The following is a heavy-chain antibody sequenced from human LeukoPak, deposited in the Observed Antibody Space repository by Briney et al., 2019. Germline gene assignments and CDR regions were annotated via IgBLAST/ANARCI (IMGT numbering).Heavy chain of an antibody. Sequence: PSETLSLTCTVSGGPISSYYWSWIRQPPGKGLEWIGYIYYSGSTNYNPSLKSRVTISVDTSKNQFSLKLSSVTAADTAVYYCAREGLREDILTGYSYYYGMDVWGQGTTVTVSS. CDR1: GGPISSYY. D-gene: IGHD3-9*01. CDR2: IYYSGST. V-gene: IGHV4-59*01. J-gene: IGHJ6*02. CDR3: AREGLREDILTGYSYYYGMDV.